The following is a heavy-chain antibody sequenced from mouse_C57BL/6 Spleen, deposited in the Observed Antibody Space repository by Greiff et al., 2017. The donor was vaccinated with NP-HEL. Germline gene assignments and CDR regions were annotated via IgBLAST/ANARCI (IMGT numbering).Heavy chain of an antibody. CDR2: INPNNGGT. J-gene: IGHJ4*01. D-gene: IGHD1-1*02. CDR1: GYTFTDYY. V-gene: IGHV1-26*01. Sequence: VQLQQSGPELVKPGASVKISCKASGYTFTDYYMNWVKQSHGKSLEWIGDINPNNGGTSYNQKFKGKATLTVDKSSSTAYMELRSLTSEDSAVYYCARHYDYAMDYWGQGPSVTVSS. CDR3: ARHYDYAMDY.